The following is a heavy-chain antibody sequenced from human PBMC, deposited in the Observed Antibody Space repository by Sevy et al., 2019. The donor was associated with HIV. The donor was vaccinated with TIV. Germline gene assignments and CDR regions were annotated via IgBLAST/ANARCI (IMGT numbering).Heavy chain of an antibody. V-gene: IGHV4-4*02. CDR1: GGSISSSNW. Sequence: SETLSLTCAVSGGSISSSNWWSWVRQHPGKGLEWIGEIYRRGSTRYNPSLQSRVTISVDRSKNEVSLNLSSLNAADTAVXYCTGXVXYYASGXXPMXVXXXGTTVTVSS. J-gene: IGHJ6*03. D-gene: IGHD3-10*01. CDR3: TGXVXYYASGXXPMXV. CDR2: IYRRGST.